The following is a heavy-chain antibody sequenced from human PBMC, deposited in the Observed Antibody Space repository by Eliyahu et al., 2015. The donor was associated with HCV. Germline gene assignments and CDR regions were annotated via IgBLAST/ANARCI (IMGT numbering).Heavy chain of an antibody. Sequence: QVQLQESGPGLVKPSETLSLTCTVXGGXVSSGSYYWSWIRQPPGKGLEWIGYIYYSGSTNYNPSLKSRVTISVDTSKNQFSLKLSSVTAADTAVYYCARVTVSNYYGMDVWGQGTTVTVSS. J-gene: IGHJ6*02. CDR1: GGXVSSGSYY. CDR3: ARVTVSNYYGMDV. V-gene: IGHV4-61*01. D-gene: IGHD4-17*01. CDR2: IYYSGST.